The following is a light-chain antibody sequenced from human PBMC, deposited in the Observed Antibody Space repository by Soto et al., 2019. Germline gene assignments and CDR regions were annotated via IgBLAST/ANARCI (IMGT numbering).Light chain of an antibody. CDR3: SSDAGSNNLV. J-gene: IGLJ2*01. Sequence: QSALTQPPSASGSPGQSVTISCTGTSSGVGGYNYVSWYQQHPGKAPKLMIYEVSKRPSGVPDRFSGSKSGNTASLTVSGLHAEDEADYYCSSDAGSNNLVFGGGTKVTVL. V-gene: IGLV2-8*01. CDR1: SSGVGGYNY. CDR2: EVS.